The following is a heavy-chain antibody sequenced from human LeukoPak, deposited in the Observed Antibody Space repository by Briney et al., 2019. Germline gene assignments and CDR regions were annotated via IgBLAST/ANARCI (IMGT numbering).Heavy chain of an antibody. CDR2: INHSGST. J-gene: IGHJ2*01. V-gene: IGHV4-34*01. D-gene: IGHD2-2*01. CDR1: GGSMSSYY. CDR3: ARGYCSSTSCPGYFDL. Sequence: SSETLSLTCTVSGGSMSSYYWSWIRQPPGKGLEWIGEINHSGSTSYNPSLRGRVTISVDTSKNQFSLKLSSVTAADTAVYYCARGYCSSTSCPGYFDLWGHGTLVTVSS.